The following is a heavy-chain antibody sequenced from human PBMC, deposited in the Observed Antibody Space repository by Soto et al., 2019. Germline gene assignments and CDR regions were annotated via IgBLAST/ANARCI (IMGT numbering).Heavy chain of an antibody. CDR3: ARPAPRNSNSQWFDP. CDR2: ISHSGST. V-gene: IGHV4-30-2*01. J-gene: IGHJ5*02. D-gene: IGHD1-1*01. Sequence: SDALSVTWAVFGDSISSGIHYWTWIRQPPGKGLEWIGHISHSGSTSYNPSLKTRATISVDKSQNQFSLKLSSVTATDTAVYYCARPAPRNSNSQWFDPWGQGTLVTGS. CDR1: GDSISSGIHY.